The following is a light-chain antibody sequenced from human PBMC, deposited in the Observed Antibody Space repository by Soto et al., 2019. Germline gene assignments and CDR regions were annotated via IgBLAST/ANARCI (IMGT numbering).Light chain of an antibody. Sequence: EIVLTQPPATLSLSPGERATLSCRASQSVSSYLAWYQQKPGQAPRLLIYDASNRATGIPARFGGSGSGTDFTLTISSLEPEDFAVYYCQQRTKWRTFGQGTKVDIK. J-gene: IGKJ1*01. CDR1: QSVSSY. CDR3: QQRTKWRT. V-gene: IGKV3-11*01. CDR2: DAS.